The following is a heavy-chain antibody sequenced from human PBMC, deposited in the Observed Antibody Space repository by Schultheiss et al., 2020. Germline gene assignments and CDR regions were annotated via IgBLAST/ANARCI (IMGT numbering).Heavy chain of an antibody. V-gene: IGHV3-7*03. J-gene: IGHJ6*02. D-gene: IGHD5-12*01. CDR1: GFTFSSYW. CDR2: IKQDGSEK. CDR3: ARDRAVVRYSGYEYYYYYYGMDV. Sequence: GESLKISCAASGFTFSSYWMSWVRQAPGKGLEWVANIKQDGSEKYYVDSVKGRFTISRDNAKNSLYLQMNSLRAEDTAVYYCARDRAVVRYSGYEYYYYYYGMDVWGQGTTVTVSS.